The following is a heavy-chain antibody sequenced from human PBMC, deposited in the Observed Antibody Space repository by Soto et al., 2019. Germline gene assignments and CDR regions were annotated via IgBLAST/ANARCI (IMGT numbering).Heavy chain of an antibody. J-gene: IGHJ4*01. CDR2: VVPHSGTA. CDR3: ARHPGQWLYYFDY. Sequence: GASVKVSCKSSGATFNFYAISWVRQAPGEGLEWVGGVVPHSGTATYARKFQGRLTVTADESSSTAYMDLSSLTPEDTAIYYCARHPGQWLYYFDYWGQGTLVTVSS. V-gene: IGHV1-69*13. D-gene: IGHD6-19*01. CDR1: GATFNFYA.